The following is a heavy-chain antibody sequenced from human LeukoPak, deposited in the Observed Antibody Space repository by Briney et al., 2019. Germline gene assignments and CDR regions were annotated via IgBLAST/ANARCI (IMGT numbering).Heavy chain of an antibody. Sequence: SETLSLTCAVYGGSFSGYYWSWIRQPPGKGLEWIGEINHSGSTNYNPSLKSRVTISVDTSKNQFSLKLSSVTAADTAVYYCARRYFDYWGQGTLVTVSS. CDR1: GGSFSGYY. V-gene: IGHV4-34*01. J-gene: IGHJ4*02. CDR3: ARRYFDY. CDR2: INHSGST.